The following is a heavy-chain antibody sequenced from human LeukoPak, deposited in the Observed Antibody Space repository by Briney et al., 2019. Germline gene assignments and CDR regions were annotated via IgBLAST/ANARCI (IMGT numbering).Heavy chain of an antibody. Sequence: SETLSLTCAVYGGSFSGYYWSWIRQPPGKGLEWIGEINHSGSTNYNPSLKSRVTISVDTSKNQFSLKLSSVTAADTAVYYCARRYFDYWGQGTLVTVSS. CDR1: GGSFSGYY. V-gene: IGHV4-34*01. J-gene: IGHJ4*02. CDR3: ARRYFDY. CDR2: INHSGST.